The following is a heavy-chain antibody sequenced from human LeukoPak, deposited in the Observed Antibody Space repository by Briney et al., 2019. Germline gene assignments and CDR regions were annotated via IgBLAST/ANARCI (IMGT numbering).Heavy chain of an antibody. J-gene: IGHJ3*02. CDR3: AIQGPYCSSTSCYIEDAFDI. Sequence: GGSLRLSCAASGFTFSSYSMNWVRQAPGKGLEWVSSISSSSSYIYYADSVKGRFTISGDNAKNSLYLQMNSLRAEDTAVYYCAIQGPYCSSTSCYIEDAFDIWGQGTMVTVSS. V-gene: IGHV3-21*01. CDR1: GFTFSSYS. D-gene: IGHD2-2*02. CDR2: ISSSSSYI.